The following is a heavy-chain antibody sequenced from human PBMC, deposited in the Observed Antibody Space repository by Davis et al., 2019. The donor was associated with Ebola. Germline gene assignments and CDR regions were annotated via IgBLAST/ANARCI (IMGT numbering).Heavy chain of an antibody. V-gene: IGHV4-59*01. J-gene: IGHJ6*04. CDR2: THDNERT. CDR1: GASISKFY. CDR3: ARVTLLARGIFEFYYGMDV. D-gene: IGHD3-3*01. Sequence: ETLSLTCTVSGASISKFYWSWIRQPPGKGLEWIGYTHDNERTKYNPSLEGRVTISPDMSKNQISLKLNSVTAADTAVYYCARVTLLARGIFEFYYGMDVWGKGTTVTVSS.